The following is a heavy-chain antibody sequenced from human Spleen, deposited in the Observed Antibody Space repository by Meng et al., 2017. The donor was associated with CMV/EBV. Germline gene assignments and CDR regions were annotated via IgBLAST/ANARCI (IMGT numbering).Heavy chain of an antibody. V-gene: IGHV4-61*03. CDR1: GGADGSSNYY. CDR2: LYHSGGT. Sequence: GGADGSSNYYWSWIRQPPGKGLEWIGFLYHSGGTNYNPSLKSRVTISVDTSKNNLSLRLSSVTTADTAVYFCARGIKDYDFWPFDLWGRGTLVTVSS. D-gene: IGHD3-3*01. CDR3: ARGIKDYDFWPFDL. J-gene: IGHJ2*01.